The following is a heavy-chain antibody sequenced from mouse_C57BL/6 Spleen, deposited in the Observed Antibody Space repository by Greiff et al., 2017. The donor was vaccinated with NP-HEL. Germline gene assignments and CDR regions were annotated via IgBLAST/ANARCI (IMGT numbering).Heavy chain of an antibody. D-gene: IGHD1-1*01. CDR2: IHPNSGST. CDR1: GYTFTSYW. J-gene: IGHJ2*01. CDR3: ARRGYYYGSSPFDY. Sequence: QVQLKQSGAELVKPGASVKLSCKASGYTFTSYWMHWVKQRPGQGLEWIGMIHPNSGSTNYNEKFKSKATLTVDKSSSTAYMQLSSLTSEDSAVYYCARRGYYYGSSPFDYWGKGTTLTVSS. V-gene: IGHV1-64*01.